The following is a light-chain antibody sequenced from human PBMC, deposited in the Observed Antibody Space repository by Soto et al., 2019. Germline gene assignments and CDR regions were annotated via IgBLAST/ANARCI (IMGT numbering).Light chain of an antibody. CDR3: ATWDDSLNGL. J-gene: IGLJ1*01. CDR2: SNN. CDR1: RSNIGSKT. V-gene: IGLV1-44*01. Sequence: QSALTQPPSASGTPGQRVTISCSGSRSNIGSKTVIWYQQLPGTAPKLLIYSNNQRPSGVPDRFSGSKSGTSASLSISGLQSEDEADYYCATWDDSLNGLFGTGTQLTVL.